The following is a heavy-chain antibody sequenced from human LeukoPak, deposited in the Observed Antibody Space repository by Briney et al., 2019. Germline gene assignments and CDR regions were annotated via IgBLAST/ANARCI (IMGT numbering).Heavy chain of an antibody. J-gene: IGHJ4*02. CDR3: ARILNTYYYDSSGYYYDY. CDR2: ISGSGDST. CDR1: GFTFSTFA. Sequence: PGGSLRLSCAASGFTFSTFAMNWVRQAPGKGLEWVSAISGSGDSTYFGDSVKGRFTISRDNSKNTLYLQMNSLRVEDTAVYYCARILNTYYYDSSGYYYDYWGQGTLVTVSS. V-gene: IGHV3-23*01. D-gene: IGHD3-22*01.